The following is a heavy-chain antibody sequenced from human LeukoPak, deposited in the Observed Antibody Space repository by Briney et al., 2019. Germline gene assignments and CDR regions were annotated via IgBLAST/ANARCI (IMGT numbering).Heavy chain of an antibody. CDR1: GGSISSSSYY. Sequence: SETLSLTCTVSGGSISSSSYYWGWIRQPPGKGLEWIGSIYYSGSTYYNPSLKSRVTISVDTSKNQFSLKLSSVTAADTAVYYCARRYSSGWYLHYWGQGTLVTVSS. D-gene: IGHD6-19*01. V-gene: IGHV4-39*07. J-gene: IGHJ4*02. CDR3: ARRYSSGWYLHY. CDR2: IYYSGST.